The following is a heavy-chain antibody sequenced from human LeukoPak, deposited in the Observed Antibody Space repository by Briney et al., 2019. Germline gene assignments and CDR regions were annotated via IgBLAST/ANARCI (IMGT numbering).Heavy chain of an antibody. CDR3: AREHMTTVTHDY. CDR2: INPNSGDT. V-gene: IGHV1-2*02. Sequence: ASVKVSCKASGYTFTGYYIHWVRQAPGQGLEWMGWINPNSGDTNYAQTFQGRVTITRDTSISTAYMELSRVRSDDTAVYYCAREHMTTVTHDYWGQGTLVTVSS. J-gene: IGHJ4*02. CDR1: GYTFTGYY. D-gene: IGHD4-17*01.